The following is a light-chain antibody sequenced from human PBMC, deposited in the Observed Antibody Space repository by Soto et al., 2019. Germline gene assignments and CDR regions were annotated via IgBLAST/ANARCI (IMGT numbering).Light chain of an antibody. CDR2: KAS. V-gene: IGKV1-5*03. Sequence: DIQMTQSPSTLSGSVGDRVTITCRASQTISSWLAWYQQKPGKAPKLLIYKASTLKSGVPSRFSGSGSGTEFTLTISSLQPDDFATYYCQHCNSYSEAFGQGPKVDI. CDR1: QTISSW. CDR3: QHCNSYSEA. J-gene: IGKJ1*01.